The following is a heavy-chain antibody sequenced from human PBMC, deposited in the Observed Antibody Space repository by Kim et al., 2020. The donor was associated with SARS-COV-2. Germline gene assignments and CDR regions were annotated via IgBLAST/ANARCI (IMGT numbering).Heavy chain of an antibody. CDR1: GFTFSSYA. J-gene: IGHJ3*02. CDR3: AKEIYLSRGGWGAFDI. D-gene: IGHD6-19*01. Sequence: GGSLRLSCAASGFTFSSYAMSWVRQAPGKGLEWVSAISGSGGSTYYADSVKGRFTISRDNSKNTLYLQMNSLRAEDTAVYYCAKEIYLSRGGWGAFDIWGQGTMVTVSS. V-gene: IGHV3-23*01. CDR2: ISGSGGST.